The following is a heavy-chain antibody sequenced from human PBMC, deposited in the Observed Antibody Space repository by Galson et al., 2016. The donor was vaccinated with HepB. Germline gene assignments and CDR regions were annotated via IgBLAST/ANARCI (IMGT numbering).Heavy chain of an antibody. V-gene: IGHV3-15*07. Sequence: SLRLSCAASDSTFINAWMNWVRQAPGKGLEWVGRIKSKSDGGTTDYGAPVKFRFTISRDDSTNTLYLQMNYLETEDTAVYYCTTGLEYYDRSGYWVDAFDIWGRGTMVTVSS. CDR3: TTGLEYYDRSGYWVDAFDI. J-gene: IGHJ3*02. CDR1: DSTFINAW. D-gene: IGHD3-22*01. CDR2: IKSKSDGGTT.